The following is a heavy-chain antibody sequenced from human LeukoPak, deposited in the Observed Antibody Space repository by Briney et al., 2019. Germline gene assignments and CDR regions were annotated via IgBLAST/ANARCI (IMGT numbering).Heavy chain of an antibody. J-gene: IGHJ6*02. CDR2: IYCSGST. Sequence: TLSLTCTVSGGSISSYYWSWIRQPPGKGLEWIGYIYCSGSTNYNPSLKSRVTISVDTSKNQFSLKLSSVTAADTAVYYCARHVARCSGSYYRSYYYYGMDVWGQGTTVTVSS. CDR1: GGSISSYY. V-gene: IGHV4-59*08. D-gene: IGHD1-26*01. CDR3: ARHVARCSGSYYRSYYYYGMDV.